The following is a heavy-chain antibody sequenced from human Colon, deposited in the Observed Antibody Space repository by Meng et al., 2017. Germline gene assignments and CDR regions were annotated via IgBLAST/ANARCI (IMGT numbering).Heavy chain of an antibody. J-gene: IGHJ4*02. Sequence: SGPGRVRLSGTRSLMCSVAGGAVSSAAYQWGWIRQPPGKGLEWIGYAANSFDPSPNYNPSLKSRVTISLDTPKNQFSLKLTSVTAADTAVYYCARDYWGSLDYWGQGILVTVSS. CDR3: ARDYWGSLDY. D-gene: IGHD7-27*01. V-gene: IGHV4-61*08. CDR2: AANSFDPSP. CDR1: GGAVSSAAYQ.